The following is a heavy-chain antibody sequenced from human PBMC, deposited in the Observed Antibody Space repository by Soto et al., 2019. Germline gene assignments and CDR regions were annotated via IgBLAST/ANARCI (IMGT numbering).Heavy chain of an antibody. V-gene: IGHV5-10-1*01. CDR1: GYSFTSYW. Sequence: ESLKISCKGSGYSFTSYWISWVRQMPGKGLEWMGRIDPSDSYTNYSPSFQGHVTISADKSISTAYLQWSSLKASDTAMYYCASRAAADTSGYYYYGMDVWGQGTTVTVSS. CDR3: ASRAAADTSGYYYYGMDV. J-gene: IGHJ6*02. CDR2: IDPSDSYT. D-gene: IGHD6-13*01.